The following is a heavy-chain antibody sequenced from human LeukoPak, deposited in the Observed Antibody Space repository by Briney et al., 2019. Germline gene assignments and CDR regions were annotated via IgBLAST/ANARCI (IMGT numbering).Heavy chain of an antibody. CDR2: IDPNTGGT. J-gene: IGHJ4*02. V-gene: IGHV1-2*06. D-gene: IGHD6-6*01. Sequence: GASVKVSCKTSGYTFTNYYIHWVRQAPGQGLEWMGRIDPNTGGTKSAKNFQGRVTMTRDTSISTAYMALSGLRSDDTAVYYCARAPSSSAVPWLPFDYWGQGTLVTVSS. CDR3: ARAPSSSAVPWLPFDY. CDR1: GYTFTNYY.